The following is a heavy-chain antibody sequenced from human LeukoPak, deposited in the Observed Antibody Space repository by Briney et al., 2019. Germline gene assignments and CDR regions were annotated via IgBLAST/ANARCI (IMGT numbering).Heavy chain of an antibody. J-gene: IGHJ4*02. CDR2: IYYSGST. D-gene: IGHD3-22*01. Sequence: PSETLSLTCTVSGGSISSSSYYWGWIRQPPGKGLEWIGSIYYSGSTYYNPSLKSRVTISVDTSKNQFSLKLSSVTAADTAVYYCARGGGDSSGYYLFDYWGQGTLVTVSS. CDR3: ARGGGDSSGYYLFDY. CDR1: GGSISSSSYY. V-gene: IGHV4-39*01.